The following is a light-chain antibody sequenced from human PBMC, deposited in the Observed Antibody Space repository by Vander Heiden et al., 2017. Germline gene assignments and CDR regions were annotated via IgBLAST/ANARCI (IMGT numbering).Light chain of an antibody. CDR1: QGIRSY. CDR2: VAS. V-gene: IGKV1-9*01. Sequence: IQLTQSLSSLSASVGERVAIPCRASQGIRSYLAWYQQKPGQAPKLLIYVASTLQSGVPSRFSGSGSGTDFTLTISRLQPEDFATYYCQQLNSYPLTFGGGTKVEIK. J-gene: IGKJ4*01. CDR3: QQLNSYPLT.